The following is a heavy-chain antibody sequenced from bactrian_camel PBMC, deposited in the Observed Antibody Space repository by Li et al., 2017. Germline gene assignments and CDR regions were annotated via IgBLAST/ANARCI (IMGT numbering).Heavy chain of an antibody. Sequence: HVQLVESGGGSVQAGGSLRLSCKSSESGYNFNSACMSWFRQPSGKEREGVAAVTADGKTRYSDSVKGRFTISRDNAKNTLYLQMNSLKPEDTGTYYCALRWSLLHRSCSVSESECHFTGQGTQVTVS. J-gene: IGHJ4*01. CDR1: GYNFNSAC. CDR2: VTADGKT. D-gene: IGHD2*01. V-gene: IGHV3S26*01.